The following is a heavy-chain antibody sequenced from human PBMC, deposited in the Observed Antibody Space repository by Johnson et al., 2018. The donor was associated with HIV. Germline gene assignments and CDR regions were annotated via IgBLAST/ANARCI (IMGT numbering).Heavy chain of an antibody. CDR1: GFTFDNYA. V-gene: IGHV3-43D*03. CDR2: ISWDGGNS. CDR3: AKDSDTYYYGSGDAFDV. D-gene: IGHD3-10*01. J-gene: IGHJ3*01. Sequence: VQLVESGGGVVQPGRSLRLSCAASGFTFDNYAMHWVRQAPGKGLEWVSLISWDGGNSYYADSVQGRFTISRDNSKKSLYLQMNSLRAEDTALYYCAKDSDTYYYGSGDAFDVWGQRTMVTVSS.